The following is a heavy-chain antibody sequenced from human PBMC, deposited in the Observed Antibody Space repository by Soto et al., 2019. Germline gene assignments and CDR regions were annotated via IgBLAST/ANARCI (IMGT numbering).Heavy chain of an antibody. CDR3: AKNGQPPYYYYGLDV. CDR1: GYTFTNYG. Sequence: ASVKVSCKTSGYTFTNYGISWVRQAPGQGLEWMGWISTYKGKTTYAQKFQGRVSMTLDTSTGTAYMELRSLTSDDTAIYYCAKNGQPPYYYYGLDVWGQGTKVTVSS. J-gene: IGHJ6*02. D-gene: IGHD2-8*01. CDR2: ISTYKGKT. V-gene: IGHV1-18*01.